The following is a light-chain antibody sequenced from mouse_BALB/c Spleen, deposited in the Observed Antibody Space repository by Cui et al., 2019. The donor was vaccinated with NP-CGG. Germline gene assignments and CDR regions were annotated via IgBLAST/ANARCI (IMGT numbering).Light chain of an antibody. Sequence: QTGVNQESAPTTSPGETVTLTCRSSTGAVTTSNYANWVQEKPDHLFTGLIGGTNNRAPGVPARFSGSLIGDKAALTITGAQTEDEAIYFCALWYSNHWVFGGGTKVTVL. CDR3: ALWYSNHWV. CDR1: TGAVTTSNY. V-gene: IGLV1*01. J-gene: IGLJ1*01. CDR2: GTN.